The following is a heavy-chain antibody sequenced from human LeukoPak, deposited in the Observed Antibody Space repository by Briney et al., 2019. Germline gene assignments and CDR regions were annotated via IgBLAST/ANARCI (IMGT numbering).Heavy chain of an antibody. V-gene: IGHV4-59*01. Sequence: PSETLSLTCTVSGGSISSYYWSWIRQPPGKGLEWIGYIYYSGSTIYNPSLKSRVTISVDMSKNRFSLKLSSVTAADTAVYYCARGEILFDFWGQGTLVTVSS. CDR2: IYYSGST. CDR1: GGSISSYY. J-gene: IGHJ4*02. CDR3: ARGEILFDF.